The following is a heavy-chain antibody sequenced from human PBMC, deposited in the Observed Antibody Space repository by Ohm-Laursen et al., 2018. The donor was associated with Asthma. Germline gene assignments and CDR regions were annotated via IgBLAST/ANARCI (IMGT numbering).Heavy chain of an antibody. D-gene: IGHD3-3*01. Sequence: SLRLSCAASGFTFSSYALHWVRQAPGKGLEWVAVGGSYYDGGLKYYADSVNGRFTVSRDDSKNTLYLQMNSLRPDDTAVYYCARDVMEWYLPAFDFWGQGTLVTVSS. V-gene: IGHV3-30-3*01. CDR3: ARDVMEWYLPAFDF. CDR1: GFTFSSYA. J-gene: IGHJ4*02. CDR2: GGSYYDGGLK.